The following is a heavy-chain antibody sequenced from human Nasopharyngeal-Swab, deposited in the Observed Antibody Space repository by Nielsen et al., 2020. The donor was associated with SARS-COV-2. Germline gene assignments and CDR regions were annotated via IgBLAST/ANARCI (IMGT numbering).Heavy chain of an antibody. J-gene: IGHJ4*02. CDR3: ASHRRYCSGGSCSYYFGY. V-gene: IGHV6-1*01. CDR2: TYYRSKWYN. D-gene: IGHD2-15*01. CDR1: GDSVSSNSAA. Sequence: SETLSLTCAISGDSVSSNSAAWNWIRQSPSRGLEWLGRTYYRSKWYNDYAVSVKSRITINPDTSKNQFSLQLNSVTPEDTAVYYCASHRRYCSGGSCSYYFGYWGQGTLVTVSS.